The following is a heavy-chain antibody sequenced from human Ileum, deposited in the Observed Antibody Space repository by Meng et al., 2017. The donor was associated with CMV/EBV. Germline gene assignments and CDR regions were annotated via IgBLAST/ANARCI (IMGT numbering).Heavy chain of an antibody. CDR3: ASSDYDFWSGPNWFDP. CDR1: AFTFSSYW. CDR2: INSGGSTT. J-gene: IGHJ5*02. V-gene: IGHV3-74*01. Sequence: GESLKISCTASAFTFSSYWMHWVRQAPGKGLVWVSRINSGGSTTDYADSVKGRFTISRDNTKNTLYLQMNSLRAEDTAVYYCASSDYDFWSGPNWFDPWGQGTLVTVSS. D-gene: IGHD3-3*01.